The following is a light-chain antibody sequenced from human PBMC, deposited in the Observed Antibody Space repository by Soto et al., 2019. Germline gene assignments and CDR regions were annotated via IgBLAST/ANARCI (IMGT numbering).Light chain of an antibody. J-gene: IGKJ2*01. CDR2: SAS. CDR3: QQFSTWPQT. V-gene: IGKV3-15*01. CDR1: QSVGSA. Sequence: EIVMTQSPATLSASPGESATLSCRASQSVGSALAWDQQKPDQAPRLLIYSASARVTGLPARFSGSGSGTEFTLTISSLQPEDFAVYYCQQFSTWPQTFGQGTKLEIK.